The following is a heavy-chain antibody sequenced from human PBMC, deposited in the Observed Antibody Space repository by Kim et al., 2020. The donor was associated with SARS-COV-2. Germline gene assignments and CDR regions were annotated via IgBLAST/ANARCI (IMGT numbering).Heavy chain of an antibody. CDR3: ASFGVVMTGMYYYYYMDV. CDR1: GYTFTGYY. Sequence: ASVKVSCKASGYTFTGYYMHWVRQAPGQGLEWMGWINPNSGGTNYAQKFQGRVTMTRDTSISTAYMELSRLRSDDTAVYYCASFGVVMTGMYYYYYMDVWGKGTTVTVSS. J-gene: IGHJ6*03. V-gene: IGHV1-2*02. CDR2: INPNSGGT. D-gene: IGHD3-3*01.